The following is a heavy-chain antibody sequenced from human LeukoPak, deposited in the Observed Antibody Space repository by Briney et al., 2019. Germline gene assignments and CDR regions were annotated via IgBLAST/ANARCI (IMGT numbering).Heavy chain of an antibody. CDR1: GLTFSIYN. Sequence: GGSLTLSCAASGLTFSIYNMPWVRQAPGGGLECVANLFHWGSDIFHADSVKGRFTISRDNNKKSLYLRMSSLRGEDTGVYYCATDAAGWALDNWGQGTLVTVSS. J-gene: IGHJ4*02. V-gene: IGHV3-21*01. CDR2: LFHWGSDI. D-gene: IGHD6-19*01. CDR3: ATDAAGWALDN.